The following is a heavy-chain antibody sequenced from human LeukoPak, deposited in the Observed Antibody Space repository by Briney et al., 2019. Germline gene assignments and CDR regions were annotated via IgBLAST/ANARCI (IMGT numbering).Heavy chain of an antibody. V-gene: IGHV3-23*01. CDR1: GFTFSSYA. CDR3: AKDWFPTSGYISEFDY. Sequence: GGSLRLSCAASGFTFSSYAMSWVRQAPGKGLEWVSAISGSGGSTYYADSVKGRFTISRDNSKNTLYLQMNSLRAEDTAVYYCAKDWFPTSGYISEFDYWGQGTLVTVPS. D-gene: IGHD3-22*01. CDR2: ISGSGGST. J-gene: IGHJ4*02.